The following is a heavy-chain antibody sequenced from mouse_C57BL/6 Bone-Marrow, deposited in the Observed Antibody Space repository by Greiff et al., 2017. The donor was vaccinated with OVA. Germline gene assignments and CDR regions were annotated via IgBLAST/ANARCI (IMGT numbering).Heavy chain of an antibody. CDR2: INPYNGGT. V-gene: IGHV1-19*01. D-gene: IGHD2-5*01. CDR3: ARRPSYYSNYAWFAY. Sequence: VQLKQSGPVLVKPGASVKMSCKASGYTFTDYYMNWVKQSHGKSLEWIGVINPYNGGTSYNQKFKGKATLTVDKSSSTAYMELNSLTSEDSAVYYCARRPSYYSNYAWFAYWGQGTLVTVSA. J-gene: IGHJ3*01. CDR1: GYTFTDYY.